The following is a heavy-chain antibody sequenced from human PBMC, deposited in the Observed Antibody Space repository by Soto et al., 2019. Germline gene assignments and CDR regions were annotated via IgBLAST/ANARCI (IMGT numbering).Heavy chain of an antibody. CDR3: ATNYGSGSTHFDS. CDR2: VIPMVAMS. J-gene: IGHJ4*02. Sequence: QVQLVQSGAEVKKPGSSVRVSCTASGDTLNFYTISWVRQAPGQGLEWMGRVIPMVAMSSYAQKFRGRVTISADKSTSTVYMDLRSLRSEDTAMYYCATNYGSGSTHFDSWGQGTLVTVSS. D-gene: IGHD3-10*01. CDR1: GDTLNFYT. V-gene: IGHV1-69*02.